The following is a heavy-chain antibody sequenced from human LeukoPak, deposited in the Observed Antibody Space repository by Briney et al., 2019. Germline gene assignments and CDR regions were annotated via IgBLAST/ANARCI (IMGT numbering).Heavy chain of an antibody. D-gene: IGHD1-26*01. CDR3: TRDLSGTYYGRFDY. J-gene: IGHJ4*02. CDR2: INTDGSST. Sequence: GGSLRLSCAASGFTFSSYWMHWVRQAPGKGLLWISRINTDGSSTNFADSVRGRFTISRDNAKNTLYLQMNSLRAEDTAVYYCTRDLSGTYYGRFDYWDQGTLVTVSS. V-gene: IGHV3-74*01. CDR1: GFTFSSYW.